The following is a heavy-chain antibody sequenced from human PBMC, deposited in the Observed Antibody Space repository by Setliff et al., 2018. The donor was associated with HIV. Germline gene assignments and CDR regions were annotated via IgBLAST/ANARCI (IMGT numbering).Heavy chain of an antibody. D-gene: IGHD2-2*01. J-gene: IGHJ6*02. Sequence: ASVKVSCKASGYTFTSYYMHWVRQAPGQGLEWMGIINPSGGSTRNAQKFQGRVTMTRDTSISTAYMEVSRLRSDDTAVYYCARDHCSSSGCYEYSYYGMDVWGQGTTVTVSS. CDR1: GYTFTSYY. CDR3: ARDHCSSSGCYEYSYYGMDV. V-gene: IGHV1-46*01. CDR2: INPSGGST.